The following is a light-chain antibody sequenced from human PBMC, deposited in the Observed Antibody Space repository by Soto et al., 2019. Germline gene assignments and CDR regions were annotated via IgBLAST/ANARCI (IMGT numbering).Light chain of an antibody. J-gene: IGKJ2*01. CDR3: MQALQTPYT. Sequence: EIVMTQSPPSLTVTPGEPASISCSSSQRLRHSNGNIFLDWYLQKPGQSPQLLIYLGFNRASGVPDRVSGSGAGTDFTLKISRVEAEDAGVYYCMQALQTPYTFGQGTKLEIK. V-gene: IGKV2-28*01. CDR1: QRLRHSNGNIF. CDR2: LGF.